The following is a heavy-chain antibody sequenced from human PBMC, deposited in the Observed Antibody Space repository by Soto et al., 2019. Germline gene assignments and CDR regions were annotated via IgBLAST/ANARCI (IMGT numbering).Heavy chain of an antibody. CDR3: ARLIGNSWLDS. CDR1: GDSVSSSCAT. CDR2: TYYRSKWYN. V-gene: IGHV6-1*01. D-gene: IGHD2-8*01. Sequence: PSQTLSLTCAISGDSVSSSCATWDWIRQSPSGGLEWLGRTYYRSKWYNDYAVSVKSRITINPDTSNNQLSLQLNSVTPDDTAVYYCARLIGNSWLDSWGQGTLVTVSS. J-gene: IGHJ5*01.